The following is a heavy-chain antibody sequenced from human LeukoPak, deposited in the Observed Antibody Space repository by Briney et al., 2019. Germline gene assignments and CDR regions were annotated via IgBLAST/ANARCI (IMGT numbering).Heavy chain of an antibody. Sequence: SETLSLTCTVSGDSISGSSYYWGWIRQPPGKGLEWIGSIHYSGSTYYNLSLKSRVTISVDTSKNQFSLKLSSVTAADTAVYYCARDRRAAPRAGAFDIWGQGTMVTVSS. CDR3: ARDRRAAPRAGAFDI. D-gene: IGHD6-6*01. CDR2: IHYSGST. CDR1: GDSISGSSYY. V-gene: IGHV4-39*07. J-gene: IGHJ3*02.